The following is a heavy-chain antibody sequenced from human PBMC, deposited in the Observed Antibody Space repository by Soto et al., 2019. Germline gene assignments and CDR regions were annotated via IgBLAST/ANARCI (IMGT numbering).Heavy chain of an antibody. Sequence: QVQLVQSGAEVKKPGSSVKVSCKASGGTFSSYTISWVRQAPGQGLEWMGRIIPILGIANYAQKFQGRVTITADKSTSTAYMELSSLRSEDTAVYYCARENTYYYDSSGYYDYWGQGTLVTVSS. CDR3: ARENTYYYDSSGYYDY. CDR1: GGTFSSYT. V-gene: IGHV1-69*08. D-gene: IGHD3-22*01. CDR2: IIPILGIA. J-gene: IGHJ4*02.